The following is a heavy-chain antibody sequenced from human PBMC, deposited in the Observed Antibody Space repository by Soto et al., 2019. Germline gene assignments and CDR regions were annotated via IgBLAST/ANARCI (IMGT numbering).Heavy chain of an antibody. J-gene: IGHJ4*02. CDR1: GGTFSSYT. Sequence: ASVKVSCKASGGTFSSYTISWVRQAPGQGLEWMGRIIPILGIANYAQKFQGRVTITADKSTSTAYMELSSLRSEDTAVYYCARDLGYSSGWPSGYWGQGTLVTVSS. D-gene: IGHD6-19*01. CDR3: ARDLGYSSGWPSGY. CDR2: IIPILGIA. V-gene: IGHV1-69*04.